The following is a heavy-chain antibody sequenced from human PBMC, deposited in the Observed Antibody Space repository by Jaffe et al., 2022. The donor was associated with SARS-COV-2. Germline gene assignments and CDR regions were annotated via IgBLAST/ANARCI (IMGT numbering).Heavy chain of an antibody. V-gene: IGHV3-43*02. CDR2: ISGDGGST. CDR3: AKDVLGATWFDPWGQGTLVTVPSGMDV. J-gene: IGHJ6*02. D-gene: IGHD1-26*01. CDR1: RFNFNDFA. Sequence: EVQLVESGGGVVQPGGSLRLSCAASRFNFNDFAMHWVRQAPGKGLEWVALISGDGGSTYYADSVKGRFTISRNNGENSLYLQMNSLRIEDTALYYCAKDVLGATWFDPWGQGTLVTVPSGMDVWGQGTTVTVSS.